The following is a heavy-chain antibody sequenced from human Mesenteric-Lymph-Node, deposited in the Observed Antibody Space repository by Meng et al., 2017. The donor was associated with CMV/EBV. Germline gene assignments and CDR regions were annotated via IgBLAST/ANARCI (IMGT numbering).Heavy chain of an antibody. Sequence: SETLSLTCLVSGGSITSSPYYWGWIRQSPGEGLGWIGSIYSSGSTFYDPSLKSRVTMSVDTSKNHFSLKLSSVTAADTAVYYCASAAAILVYNWFDPWGQGTLVTVSS. CDR1: GGSITSSPYY. J-gene: IGHJ5*02. D-gene: IGHD2-2*01. CDR2: IYSSGST. V-gene: IGHV4-39*02. CDR3: ASAAAILVYNWFDP.